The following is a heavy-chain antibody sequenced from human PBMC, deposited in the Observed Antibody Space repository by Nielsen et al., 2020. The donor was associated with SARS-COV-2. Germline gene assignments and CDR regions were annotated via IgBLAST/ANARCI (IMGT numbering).Heavy chain of an antibody. CDR3: SSTSSSYYYYYYMDV. Sequence: GESLKISCAASGFTFSSYWMHWVRQAPGKGLVWVSRINSDGSSTSYADSVKGRFTISRDNAKNTLYLQMNSLRAEDTAVYYCSSTSSSYYYYYYMDVWGKGTTVTVSS. V-gene: IGHV3-74*01. J-gene: IGHJ6*03. CDR1: GFTFSSYW. D-gene: IGHD2-2*01. CDR2: INSDGSST.